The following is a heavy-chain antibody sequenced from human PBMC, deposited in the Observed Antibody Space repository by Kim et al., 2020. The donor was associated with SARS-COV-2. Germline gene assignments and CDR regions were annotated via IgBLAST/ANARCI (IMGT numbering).Heavy chain of an antibody. CDR3: EKDYQRIQLWFSYSFDY. V-gene: IGHV3-30*02. D-gene: IGHD5-18*01. Sequence: MEGRFHISRENSQNTLYLQMNSLRAEDAAVYYCEKDYQRIQLWFSYSFDYWGQGTLVTVSS. J-gene: IGHJ4*02.